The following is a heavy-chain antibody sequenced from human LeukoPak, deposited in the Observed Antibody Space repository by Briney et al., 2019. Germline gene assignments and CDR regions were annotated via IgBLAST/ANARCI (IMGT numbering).Heavy chain of an antibody. D-gene: IGHD4/OR15-4a*01. CDR2: IQYDDSGK. CDR1: GFAFNFRTSG. J-gene: IGHJ4*02. CDR3: AREKNRVVLTAPLQY. V-gene: IGHV3-30*02. Sequence: GGSLRLSCAASGFAFNFRTSGMHWVRQAPGKGLEWVAFIQYDDSGKSYADSMKGRCTTSRDNSKKTVSLQMNSLRPEDTAVYYCAREKNRVVLTAPLQYWGQGTLVTVSS.